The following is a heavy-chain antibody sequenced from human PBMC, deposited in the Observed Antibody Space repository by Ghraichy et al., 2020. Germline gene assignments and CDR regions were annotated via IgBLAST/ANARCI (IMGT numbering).Heavy chain of an antibody. V-gene: IGHV3-11*01. CDR2: ISSSGSTI. Sequence: GGSLRLSCAASGFTFSDYYMSWIRQAPGKGLEWVSYISSSGSTIYYADSVKGRFTISRDNAKNSLYLQMNSLRAEDTAVYYCARDSASGIQLSWYFDLWGRGTLVTVSS. J-gene: IGHJ2*01. CDR3: ARDSASGIQLSWYFDL. D-gene: IGHD5-18*01. CDR1: GFTFSDYY.